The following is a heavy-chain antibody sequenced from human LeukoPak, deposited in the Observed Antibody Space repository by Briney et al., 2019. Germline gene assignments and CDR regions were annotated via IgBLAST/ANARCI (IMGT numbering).Heavy chain of an antibody. V-gene: IGHV4-39*07. D-gene: IGHD3-22*01. Sequence: SETLSLTCTVSGGSISSSSFNWGWIRQPPGKGLEWIGGIDYSGSTYYNLSLKSRVTISVDTSKNQFSLKVNSVTAADTAVYYCARESGTIDYYDSSGPKGGAFDIWGQGTMVTVSS. J-gene: IGHJ3*02. CDR3: ARESGTIDYYDSSGPKGGAFDI. CDR2: IDYSGST. CDR1: GGSISSSSFN.